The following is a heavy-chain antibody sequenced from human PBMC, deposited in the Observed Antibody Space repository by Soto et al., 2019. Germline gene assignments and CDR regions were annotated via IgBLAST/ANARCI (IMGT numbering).Heavy chain of an antibody. CDR2: MNPNSGNT. J-gene: IGHJ6*02. V-gene: IGHV1-8*01. CDR1: GYTFTSYD. Sequence: QVQLVQSGAEVKKPGASVKVSCKASGYTFTSYDINWVRQATGQGLEWMGWMNPNSGNTGYAQKFQGRDTMTRNTSISTAYMELSSLRSEDTAVYYCARGRGTDIVVVPAAIEVDGMDVWGQGTTVTVSS. CDR3: ARGRGTDIVVVPAAIEVDGMDV. D-gene: IGHD2-2*02.